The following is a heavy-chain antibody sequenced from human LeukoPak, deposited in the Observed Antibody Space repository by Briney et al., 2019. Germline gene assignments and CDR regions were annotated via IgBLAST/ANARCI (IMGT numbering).Heavy chain of an antibody. J-gene: IGHJ4*02. CDR3: ATSVEMATSFDY. V-gene: IGHV3-30*02. CDR2: IRYDGSNK. Sequence: GGSLRLSCAASGFTFSSYGMHWVRQAPGKRLEWVAFIRYDGSNKYYADSVKGRFTISRDNSKNTLYLQMNSLRAEDTAVYYCATSVEMATSFDYWGQGTLVTVSS. D-gene: IGHD5-24*01. CDR1: GFTFSSYG.